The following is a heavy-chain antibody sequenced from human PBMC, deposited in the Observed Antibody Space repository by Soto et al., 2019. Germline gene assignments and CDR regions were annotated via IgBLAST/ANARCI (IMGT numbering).Heavy chain of an antibody. CDR3: AKDHALWFGQLLYSYFEY. CDR2: ISGSGGST. Sequence: VSVRLSCAASGFTFSSYAMSWVRQAPVKGLEWVSAISGSGGSTYYADSVKGRFTISRDNSKNTLYLQMNSLRAEDTAVYYCAKDHALWFGQLLYSYFEYWGQATLVSVSS. D-gene: IGHD3-10*01. V-gene: IGHV3-23*01. CDR1: GFTFSSYA. J-gene: IGHJ4*02.